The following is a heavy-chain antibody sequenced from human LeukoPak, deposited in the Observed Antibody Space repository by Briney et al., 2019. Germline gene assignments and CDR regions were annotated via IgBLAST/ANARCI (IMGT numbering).Heavy chain of an antibody. J-gene: IGHJ4*02. CDR1: GFTFSSYA. CDR3: AKEERNGWYYFDY. V-gene: IGHV3-30*18. CDR2: ISYDGSNK. Sequence: GGSLRLSCAASGFTFSSYAMHWVRQAPGKGLEWVAVISYDGSNKYYADSVKGRFTISRDNSKNTLYLQMNSLRAEDTAVYYCAKEERNGWYYFDYWGQGTLVTVSS. D-gene: IGHD6-19*01.